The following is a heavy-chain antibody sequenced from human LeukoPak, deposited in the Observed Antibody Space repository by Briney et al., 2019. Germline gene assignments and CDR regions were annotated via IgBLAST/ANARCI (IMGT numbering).Heavy chain of an antibody. CDR2: IVVGSGNT. D-gene: IGHD5-18*01. CDR1: GFTFTSSA. Sequence: SVTVSCTASGFTFTSSAVQWVRQARGQRLEWIGWIVVGSGNTNYAQKFQERVTITRDMSTSTAYMELSSLRSEDTAVYYCAAAPVDTAMGGFDYWGQGTLVTVSS. J-gene: IGHJ4*02. CDR3: AAAPVDTAMGGFDY. V-gene: IGHV1-58*01.